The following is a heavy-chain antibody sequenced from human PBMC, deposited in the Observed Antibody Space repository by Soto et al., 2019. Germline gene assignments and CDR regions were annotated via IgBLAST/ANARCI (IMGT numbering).Heavy chain of an antibody. CDR1: GFTFSSYG. D-gene: IGHD5-12*01. J-gene: IGHJ4*02. V-gene: IGHV3-30*18. CDR2: ISYDGSNK. CDR3: AKDESGYGVGYFNY. Sequence: GGSLRLSCAASGFTFSSYGMHWVRQAPGKGLEWVAVISYDGSNKYYADSVKGRFTISRDNSKNTLYLQMNSLRAEDTAVYYCAKDESGYGVGYFNYWGQGXLVTVYS.